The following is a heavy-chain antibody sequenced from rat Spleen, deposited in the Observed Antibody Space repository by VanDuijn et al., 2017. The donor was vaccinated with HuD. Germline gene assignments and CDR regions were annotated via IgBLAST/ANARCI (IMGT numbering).Heavy chain of an antibody. CDR3: TSPFRWFAY. Sequence: VQLKESGPGLVQPSQTLSLTCTVSGFSLMDYSVHWVRQPPGKGLEWMGVIWGDGSTAYNSALKSRLSISRDTSKSQVFLKMNSLQTEDTAIYFCTSPFRWFAYWGQGTLVTVSS. V-gene: IGHV2S63*01. CDR1: GFSLMDYS. CDR2: IWGDGST. J-gene: IGHJ3*01.